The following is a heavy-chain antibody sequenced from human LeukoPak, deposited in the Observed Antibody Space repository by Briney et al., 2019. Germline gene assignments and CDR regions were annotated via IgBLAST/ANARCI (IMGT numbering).Heavy chain of an antibody. J-gene: IGHJ6*03. CDR2: INHSGST. CDR1: GGSFSGYY. CDR3: AREARYYYYMDV. V-gene: IGHV4-34*01. Sequence: SETLSPTCAVYGGSFSGYYWSWIRQPPGKGLEWIGEINHSGSTNYNPSLKSRVTISVDTSKNQFSLKLSSVTAADTAVYYCAREARYYYYMDVWGKGTTVTVSS.